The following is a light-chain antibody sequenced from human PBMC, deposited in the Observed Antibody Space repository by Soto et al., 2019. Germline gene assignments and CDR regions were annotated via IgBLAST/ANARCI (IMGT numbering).Light chain of an antibody. J-gene: IGKJ1*01. CDR1: QSVRSN. CDR3: QHYGSPGT. V-gene: IGKV3-20*01. Sequence: EIVMTQSPAPLSVSPGERATLSCRASQSVRSNLAWYQQKPGHAPRLLIYGASNRATGIPDRFSGSGSGTDFTLTIRRMEPEDVAVYDCQHYGSPGTFGQGTKVDIK. CDR2: GAS.